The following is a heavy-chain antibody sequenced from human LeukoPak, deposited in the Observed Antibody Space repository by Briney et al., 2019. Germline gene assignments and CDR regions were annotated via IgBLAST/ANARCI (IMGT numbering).Heavy chain of an antibody. V-gene: IGHV1-18*01. D-gene: IGHD3-3*01. CDR3: AREPVTHPIPNTIFGVGQDAFDN. J-gene: IGHJ3*02. CDR1: GYTFTSYG. CDR2: ISAYNGNT. Sequence: ASVKVSCKASGYTFTSYGISWVRQAPGQGLEWMGWISAYNGNTNYAQKLQGRVTMATDTSTSTAYMELRSLRSGDTAVYYCAREPVTHPIPNTIFGVGQDAFDNRGQGTKGTGSS.